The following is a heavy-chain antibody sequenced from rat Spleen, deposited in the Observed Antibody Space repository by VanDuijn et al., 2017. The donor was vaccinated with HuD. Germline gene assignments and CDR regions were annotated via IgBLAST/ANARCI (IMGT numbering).Heavy chain of an antibody. CDR2: ISFDGSST. Sequence: EVQLVESDGGLVQPGRSLKLSCAASGFTFSDYDMAWVRQAPTKGLEWVASISFDGSSTYYRDSVKGRFTISRDNATSTLYLQMDSLRSEDTATYYCARSVFDYWGQGVMVTVSS. CDR3: ARSVFDY. V-gene: IGHV5-29*01. CDR1: GFTFSDYD. J-gene: IGHJ2*01.